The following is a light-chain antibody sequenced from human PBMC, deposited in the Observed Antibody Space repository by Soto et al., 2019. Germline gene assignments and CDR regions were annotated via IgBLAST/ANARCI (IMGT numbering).Light chain of an antibody. CDR1: QGVSTF. CDR3: QRLYTLPFT. J-gene: IGKJ5*01. Sequence: IQLTQSPSSLSASVGDRVTITCRASQGVSTFLAWYQQKPGKAPKLLIYEASTLQSGGPSRFSGSGSGTEFTLTISGLLPEDFAAYHCQRLYTLPFTFGQGTRLEIK. CDR2: EAS. V-gene: IGKV1-9*01.